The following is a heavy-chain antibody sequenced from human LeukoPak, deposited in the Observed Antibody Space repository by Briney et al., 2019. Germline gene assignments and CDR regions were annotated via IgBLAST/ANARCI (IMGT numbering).Heavy chain of an antibody. J-gene: IGHJ4*02. CDR2: ISAYNSDT. CDR3: ARDPTNTSGYYAYFDY. Sequence: ASVKVSCKASGYTFRNYGITWVRQAPGQGLEWMGWISAYNSDTHYAQNLQCRVTMTTDTFTSTGYMELRSLRSDDTAVYYCARDPTNTSGYYAYFDYWGQGTLVADSS. V-gene: IGHV1-18*01. D-gene: IGHD5-12*01. CDR1: GYTFRNYG.